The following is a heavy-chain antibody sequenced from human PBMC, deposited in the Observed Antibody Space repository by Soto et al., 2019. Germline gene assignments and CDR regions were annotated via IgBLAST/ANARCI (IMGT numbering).Heavy chain of an antibody. CDR3: ARDYYDSSGYDPLDAFDI. Sequence: ASVKVSCTASGYTFTGYYMHWVRQAPGQGLEWMGWINPNSGGTNYAQKFQGRVTMTRDTSISTAYMELSRLRSDDTAVYYCARDYYDSSGYDPLDAFDIWGQGTMVTVSS. V-gene: IGHV1-2*02. CDR2: INPNSGGT. CDR1: GYTFTGYY. J-gene: IGHJ3*02. D-gene: IGHD3-22*01.